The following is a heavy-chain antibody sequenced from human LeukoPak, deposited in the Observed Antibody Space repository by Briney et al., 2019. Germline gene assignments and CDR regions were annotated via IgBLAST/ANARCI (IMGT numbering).Heavy chain of an antibody. D-gene: IGHD4-17*01. CDR2: IWYDGSNK. CDR3: ARDLPYGDHEVGDY. CDR1: GFTFSSYG. J-gene: IGHJ4*02. Sequence: GGSLRLSCAASGFTFSSYGMHWVHQAPGKGLEWVAVIWYDGSNKYYADSVKGRFTISRDNSKNTLYLQMNSLRAEDTAVYYCARDLPYGDHEVGDYWGQGTLVTVSS. V-gene: IGHV3-33*01.